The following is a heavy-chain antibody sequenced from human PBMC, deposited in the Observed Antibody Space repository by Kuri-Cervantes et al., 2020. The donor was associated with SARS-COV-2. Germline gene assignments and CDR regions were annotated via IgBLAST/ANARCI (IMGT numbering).Heavy chain of an antibody. CDR1: GFTFSSYS. D-gene: IGHD4-17*01. CDR3: ASRGYGDYEVDY. J-gene: IGHJ4*02. Sequence: GGSLRLSCAASGFTFSSYSMNWVRQAPGEGLEWVSSISSSSSYIYYADSVKGRFTISRDNAKNSLYLQMNSLRAEDTAVYYCASRGYGDYEVDYWGQGTLVTVSS. CDR2: ISSSSSYI. V-gene: IGHV3-21*01.